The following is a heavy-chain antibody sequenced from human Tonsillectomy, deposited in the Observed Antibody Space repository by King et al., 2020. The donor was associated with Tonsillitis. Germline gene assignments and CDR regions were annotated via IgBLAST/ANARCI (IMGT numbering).Heavy chain of an antibody. CDR1: GYTFTGYY. Sequence: VQLVESGAEVKKPGASVKVSCKASGYTFTGYYMHWVRQPPGQGLEWMGWINPNSGGPNYAQKFQGRVTMTRDTSISTAYMELSRLRSDDTAVYYCARDRYLGKLMGQDYWGQGTLVTVSS. CDR2: INPNSGGP. D-gene: IGHD3-16*02. CDR3: ARDRYLGKLMGQDY. V-gene: IGHV1-2*02. J-gene: IGHJ4*02.